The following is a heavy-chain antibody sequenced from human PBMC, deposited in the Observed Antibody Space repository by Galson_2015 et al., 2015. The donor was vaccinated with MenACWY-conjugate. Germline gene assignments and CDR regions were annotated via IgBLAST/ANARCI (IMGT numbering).Heavy chain of an antibody. D-gene: IGHD3-10*01. J-gene: IGHJ5*02. Sequence: QSGAEVKKPGESLRISCKGSGYSFTSYWISWVRQMPGKGLEWMGRIDPSDSYTNYSPSFQGHVTISADKSISTAYLQWSSLKASDTAMYYCARHAGSSKPIKGVRGALMGVRFDPWGQGTLVTVSS. CDR3: ARHAGSSKPIKGVRGALMGVRFDP. V-gene: IGHV5-10-1*01. CDR2: IDPSDSYT. CDR1: GYSFTSYW.